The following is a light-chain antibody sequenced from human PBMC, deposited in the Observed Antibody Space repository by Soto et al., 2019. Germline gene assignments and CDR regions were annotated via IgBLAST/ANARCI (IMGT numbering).Light chain of an antibody. V-gene: IGKV1-39*01. CDR3: QQSYSTPRT. CDR1: QSISSY. Sequence: DIQMTQTPPSLSASVGARVPLTCRAKQSISSYLNWYQQKPGKAPKLLIYAASSLQSGVPSRFSGSGSGTDFTLTISSPQPEDFATYYCQQSYSTPRTFGQGTKVDIK. CDR2: AAS. J-gene: IGKJ1*01.